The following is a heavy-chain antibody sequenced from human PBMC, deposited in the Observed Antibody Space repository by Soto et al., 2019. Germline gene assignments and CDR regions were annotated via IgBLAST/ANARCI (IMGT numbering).Heavy chain of an antibody. V-gene: IGHV3-11*01. J-gene: IGHJ4*02. D-gene: IGHD3-3*01. CDR1: GFTFSDHY. Sequence: GGSLRLSCAASGFTFSDHYMSWIRQAPRKGLEWISYISNSGRIIDYADSVKGRFTISRDNAKNSLYLQLNRLRAEDTAVYYCARKLRGSFGVVSTFDSWGQGTLVTVSS. CDR3: ARKLRGSFGVVSTFDS. CDR2: ISNSGRII.